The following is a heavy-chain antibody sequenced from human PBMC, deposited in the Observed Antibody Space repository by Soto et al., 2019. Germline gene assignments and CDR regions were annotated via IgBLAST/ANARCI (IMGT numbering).Heavy chain of an antibody. CDR1: GFTFSSYG. CDR3: ARALARACTNGVCQLSYYYYGMDV. D-gene: IGHD2-8*01. Sequence: GGSLRLSCAASGFTFSSYGMHWVRQAPGKGLEWVAVIWYDGSNKYYADSVKGRFTISRDNSKNMLYMQMNSLRAEDTAVYYCARALARACTNGVCQLSYYYYGMDVWGQGTTVTVSS. CDR2: IWYDGSNK. J-gene: IGHJ6*02. V-gene: IGHV3-33*01.